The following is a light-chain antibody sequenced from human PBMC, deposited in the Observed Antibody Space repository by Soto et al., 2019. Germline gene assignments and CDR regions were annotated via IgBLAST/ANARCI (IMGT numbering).Light chain of an antibody. CDR3: GTWDSSLSAGV. V-gene: IGLV1-51*01. CDR2: DNN. CDR1: SSNIGNSY. Sequence: QSVLTQPPSVSAAPGQKVTISCSGSSSNIGNSYVSWYQQLPGTAPKVLIYDNNLRHSGIPGRFSGSKSGTSATLVITGLQTGDEADYYCGTWDSSLSAGVFGGGTKVTVL. J-gene: IGLJ2*01.